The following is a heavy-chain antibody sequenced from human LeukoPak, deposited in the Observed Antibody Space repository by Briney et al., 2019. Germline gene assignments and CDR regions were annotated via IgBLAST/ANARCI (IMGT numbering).Heavy chain of an antibody. D-gene: IGHD3-22*01. CDR2: IWYDGSNK. CDR3: ARDRGYYDSSGHFDY. Sequence: GGSLRLSCAASGFTFSNYGMHWVRQAPGKGLEWVAVIWYDGSNKYSADSVKGRLTISRDNSKNTLCLQMNSLRAEDTAVYYCARDRGYYDSSGHFDYWGQGTLVTVSS. J-gene: IGHJ4*02. CDR1: GFTFSNYG. V-gene: IGHV3-33*08.